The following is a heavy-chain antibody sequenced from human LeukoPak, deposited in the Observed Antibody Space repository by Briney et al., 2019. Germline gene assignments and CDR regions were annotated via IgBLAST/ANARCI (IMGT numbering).Heavy chain of an antibody. D-gene: IGHD5-12*01. V-gene: IGHV4-39*07. J-gene: IGHJ4*02. CDR3: ARVGYSGYDNRGNFDY. CDR1: GGSISSSSYY. Sequence: SETLSLTCTVSGGSISSSSYYWGWIRQPPGKGLEWVGSIYSGTTYYNPSLKSRVTISVDTSKNQSSLRLSSVTAADTAVYYCARVGYSGYDNRGNFDYWGQGTLVTVSS. CDR2: IYSGTT.